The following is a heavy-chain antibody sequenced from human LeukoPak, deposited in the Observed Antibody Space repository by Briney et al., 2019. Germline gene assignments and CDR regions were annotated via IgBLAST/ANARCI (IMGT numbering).Heavy chain of an antibody. D-gene: IGHD5-12*01. CDR3: ARDRLLWGLISGYETYYFDY. Sequence: GRSLRLSFAASVFTFSSYSMHGVRQAPGKGREGVAVISYEGINTYYANSVKGRFTIARDNSQKTLYLQMNSLSAEDTAVYYCARDRLLWGLISGYETYYFDYWGQGTLVTVSS. CDR2: ISYEGINT. J-gene: IGHJ4*02. V-gene: IGHV3-30*04. CDR1: VFTFSSYS.